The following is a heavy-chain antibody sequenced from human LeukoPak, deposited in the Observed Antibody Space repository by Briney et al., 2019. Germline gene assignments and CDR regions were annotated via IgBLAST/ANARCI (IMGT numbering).Heavy chain of an antibody. Sequence: PGGSLRLSCAASGFTFSSYSMNWVRQAPGKGLEWVSSISSSSSYIYYADSVKGRFTISRDNAKNSLYLQMNSLRAEDTAVYYCARGLDSSSWHELYYYYMDVWGKGTTVTVSS. CDR1: GFTFSSYS. CDR3: ARGLDSSSWHELYYYYMDV. J-gene: IGHJ6*03. D-gene: IGHD6-13*01. CDR2: ISSSSSYI. V-gene: IGHV3-21*01.